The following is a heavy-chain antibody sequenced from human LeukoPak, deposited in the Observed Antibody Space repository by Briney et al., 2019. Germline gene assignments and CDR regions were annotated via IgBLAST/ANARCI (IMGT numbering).Heavy chain of an antibody. CDR2: IKQDESER. CDR1: RFTFSNYW. CDR3: ARNPSRKFDS. V-gene: IGHV3-7*01. D-gene: IGHD1-14*01. J-gene: IGHJ4*02. Sequence: GGSLRLSCAASRFTFSNYWMSWVRQAPGKGLEWVANIKQDESERYYVDSVKGRFTISRDNANNSLYLQMNSLRADDTAVYYCARNPSRKFDSWGQGTLVTVSS.